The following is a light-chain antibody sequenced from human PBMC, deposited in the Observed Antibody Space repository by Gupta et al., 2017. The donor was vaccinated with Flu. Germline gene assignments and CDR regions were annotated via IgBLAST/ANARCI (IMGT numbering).Light chain of an antibody. V-gene: IGLV2-14*01. CDR1: SSDLGDYDF. Sequence: QSALTQPASVSGSPGQSITISCTGRSSDLGDYDFFSWYQQHPGTAPKLMIYEVNTRHSGGSNRFSGSNCGNTASVTISGLQAEDEADYFCSSDTSRGTLVLFGGGTRLTVL. CDR2: EVN. J-gene: IGLJ2*01. CDR3: SSDTSRGTLVL.